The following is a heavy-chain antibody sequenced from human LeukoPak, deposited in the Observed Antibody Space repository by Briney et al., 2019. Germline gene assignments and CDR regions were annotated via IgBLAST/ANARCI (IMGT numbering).Heavy chain of an antibody. J-gene: IGHJ4*02. CDR3: ALSLYYDFWSAYPFDY. CDR1: GFTFSSYE. CDR2: ISSSGTTK. D-gene: IGHD3-3*01. V-gene: IGHV3-48*03. Sequence: GGSLRLSCAASGFTFSSYEMNWVRQGPGKGLEWVSYISSSGTTKYYADSVRGRFTLSRDNAKKSLSLQMNSLRAEDTAVYYCALSLYYDFWSAYPFDYWGQGTLVTVSS.